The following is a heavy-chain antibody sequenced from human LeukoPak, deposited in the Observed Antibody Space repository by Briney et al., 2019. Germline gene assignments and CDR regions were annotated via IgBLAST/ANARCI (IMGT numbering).Heavy chain of an antibody. CDR2: IYSGGST. Sequence: QPGGSLLLSCAASGFTVSSNYMSWVRQAPGKGLEWVSVIYSGGSTYYADSVKGRFTISRDNSKNTLYLQMNSLRSEDTAVYYCARDIMVTTGYYMDVWGKGTTVTVSS. CDR1: GFTVSSNY. J-gene: IGHJ6*03. CDR3: ARDIMVTTGYYMDV. D-gene: IGHD4-17*01. V-gene: IGHV3-53*01.